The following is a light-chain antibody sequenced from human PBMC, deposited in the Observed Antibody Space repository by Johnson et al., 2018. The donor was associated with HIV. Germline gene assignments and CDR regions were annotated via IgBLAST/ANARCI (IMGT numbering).Light chain of an antibody. V-gene: IGLV1-51*01. CDR3: GTWDSSLSAYV. J-gene: IGLJ1*01. CDR1: SSNIGNNS. Sequence: QSVLTQPPSVSAAPGQKVTIPCSGNSSNIGNNSVSWCQRLPGTAPKLLIHDTDERPPGIPDRFSGSKSGTSATLGITGLQTEDEAEYYCGTWDSSLSAYVFGTGTKVTVL. CDR2: DTD.